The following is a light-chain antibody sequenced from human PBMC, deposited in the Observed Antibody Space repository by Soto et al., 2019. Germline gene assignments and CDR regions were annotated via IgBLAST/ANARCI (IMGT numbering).Light chain of an antibody. Sequence: QSALAQPPSASGSPGQSVTISCTGTSSDIGGYNYISWYQQHPGKAPKLMIYDVTKRPSGVPDRFSASKSGNTASLTVSGLQAEDEAAYYCASYAVSNVIFGGGTKLTVL. CDR2: DVT. J-gene: IGLJ2*01. CDR3: ASYAVSNVI. V-gene: IGLV2-8*01. CDR1: SSDIGGYNY.